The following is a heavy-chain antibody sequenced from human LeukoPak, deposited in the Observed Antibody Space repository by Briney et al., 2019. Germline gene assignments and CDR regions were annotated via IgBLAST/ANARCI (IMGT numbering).Heavy chain of an antibody. V-gene: IGHV1-69*04. J-gene: IGHJ6*02. CDR3: AAAGYYYYYGMDV. CDR1: GGTFTSYA. D-gene: IGHD6-13*01. Sequence: SVKVSCTASGGTFTSYAISWVRQAPGQGLEWMGRISPILGIANYAQKFQGRVTITAYIYTSTAYMEVSSLRSEDTAVYYCAAAGYYYYYGMDVWGQGTTVTVSS. CDR2: ISPILGIA.